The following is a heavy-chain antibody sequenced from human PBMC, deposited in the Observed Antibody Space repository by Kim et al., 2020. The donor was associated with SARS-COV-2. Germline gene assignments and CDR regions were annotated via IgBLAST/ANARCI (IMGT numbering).Heavy chain of an antibody. CDR3: ARGVRIAVAGNWLMYYYYGMDV. V-gene: IGHV4-61*02. J-gene: IGHJ6*02. CDR1: GGSISSGSYY. CDR2: IYTSGST. D-gene: IGHD6-19*01. Sequence: SETLSLTCTVSGGSISSGSYYWSWIRQPAGKGLEWIGRIYTSGSTNYNPSLKSRVTISVDTSKNQFSLNLSSVTAADTAVYYCARGVRIAVAGNWLMYYYYGMDVWGQGTTVTVSS.